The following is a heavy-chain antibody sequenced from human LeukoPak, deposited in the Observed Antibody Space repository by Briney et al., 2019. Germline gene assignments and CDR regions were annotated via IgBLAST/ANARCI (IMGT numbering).Heavy chain of an antibody. Sequence: GGSLRLSCAVSGITLSNYGTTWVRQAPGKGLEWVAGISDSGGKTNYADSVKGRFTISRDNPKNTLYLQMNSLRAEDTAMYFCAKRGVVIRVILVGFHKEAYYFDSWGQGALVTVSS. D-gene: IGHD3-22*01. CDR1: GITLSNYG. CDR3: AKRGVVIRVILVGFHKEAYYFDS. CDR2: ISDSGGKT. J-gene: IGHJ4*02. V-gene: IGHV3-23*01.